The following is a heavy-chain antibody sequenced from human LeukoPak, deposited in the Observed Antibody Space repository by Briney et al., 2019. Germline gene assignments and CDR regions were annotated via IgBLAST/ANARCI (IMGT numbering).Heavy chain of an antibody. Sequence: GGSLRLSCAASGFTFSSYAMSWVRQAPGKGLEWVSAISGSGSSTDYADSVKGRFTISRDNSKNTLFLQMNSLRAEDTAVYYCARGIYGSGWDVWGKGTTVTVSS. CDR3: ARGIYGSGWDV. CDR2: ISGSGSST. J-gene: IGHJ6*04. CDR1: GFTFSSYA. V-gene: IGHV3-23*01. D-gene: IGHD3-10*01.